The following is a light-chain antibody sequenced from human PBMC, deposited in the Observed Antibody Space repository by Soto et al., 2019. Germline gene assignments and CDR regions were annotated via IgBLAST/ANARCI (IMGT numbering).Light chain of an antibody. CDR2: SAS. V-gene: IGKV1-39*01. J-gene: IGKJ1*01. Sequence: DIQKTQSPSSLSASVRDIVTITCRASQSISSYLNWYHQKPGKAPKLLIYSASSLQSGVPSRFSGSGSGTDFTLTISSLQPEDFATYYCQQSYTTPWTFGQGTKVEIK. CDR3: QQSYTTPWT. CDR1: QSISSY.